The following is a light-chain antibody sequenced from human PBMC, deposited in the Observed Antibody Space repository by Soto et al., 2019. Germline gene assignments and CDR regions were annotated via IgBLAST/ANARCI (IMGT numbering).Light chain of an antibody. Sequence: DIHMTQSPSTLSASVGYRVTITCRASQSISSWLAWYQQKPGKAPKLLIYDASSLESGVPSRFSGSGSGTEFTLTISSLQPDDFATYYCQQYNSYSPWTFGQGTKVEIK. V-gene: IGKV1-5*01. CDR3: QQYNSYSPWT. CDR1: QSISSW. J-gene: IGKJ1*01. CDR2: DAS.